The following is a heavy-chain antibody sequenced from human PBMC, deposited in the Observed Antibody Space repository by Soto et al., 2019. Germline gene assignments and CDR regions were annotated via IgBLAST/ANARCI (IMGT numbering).Heavy chain of an antibody. V-gene: IGHV1-18*01. Sequence: ASVKVSCKASGYTFTRSGISWVRQAPGQGPEWMGWISSYNGDTNYAQTFQGRVTMTTDTSTSTAYMELSSLRSEDTAVYYCARGGSLYWYFDLWGRGTLVTVSS. CDR1: GYTFTRSG. CDR2: ISSYNGDT. D-gene: IGHD1-26*01. CDR3: ARGGSLYWYFDL. J-gene: IGHJ2*01.